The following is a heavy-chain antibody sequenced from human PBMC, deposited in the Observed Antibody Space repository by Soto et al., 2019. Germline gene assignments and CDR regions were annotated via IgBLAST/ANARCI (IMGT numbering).Heavy chain of an antibody. Sequence: QVQLVQSGAEVKKPGASVKVSCKASGYTFTSYDINWVRQATGQGLEWMGWMNPNSGNTAYAQKFQGRVTMTRNTSISTAYMGLSSLRSEDTAGYYCAREPSGGGGNWFDPWGQGTLVTVSS. CDR1: GYTFTSYD. V-gene: IGHV1-8*01. D-gene: IGHD3-10*01. CDR3: AREPSGGGGNWFDP. J-gene: IGHJ5*02. CDR2: MNPNSGNT.